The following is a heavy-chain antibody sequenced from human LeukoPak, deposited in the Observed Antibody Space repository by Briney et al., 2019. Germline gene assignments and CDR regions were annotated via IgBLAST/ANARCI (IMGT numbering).Heavy chain of an antibody. CDR1: GFTFSSYS. D-gene: IGHD1-26*01. V-gene: IGHV3-15*01. CDR2: IQSKSDGETT. Sequence: GGSLRLSCAASGFTFSSYSMNWVRQAPGKGLEWVSRIQSKSDGETTDYAAPVEGRFTISRDDAKNTLYLHMSSLKIEDTGVYYCTTSGWFDHWGQGVLVTVSS. J-gene: IGHJ5*02. CDR3: TTSGWFDH.